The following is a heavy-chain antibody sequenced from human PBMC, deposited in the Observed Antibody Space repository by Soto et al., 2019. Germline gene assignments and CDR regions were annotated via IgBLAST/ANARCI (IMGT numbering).Heavy chain of an antibody. V-gene: IGHV1-18*01. CDR3: ARHHGPTTSENGFDP. CDR1: GYTFCTYD. J-gene: IGHJ5*02. CDR2: ISTSSGDT. D-gene: IGHD5-12*01. Sequence: QVHLVQSGVEVKTPGASVKVSCQASGYTFCTYDISWVRQAPGRGLVWMGWISTSSGDTKYSQKFQGRVAMTTDTSTTTAYLELRSLRSADPAVYYCARHHGPTTSENGFDPWGQGTLVTVSS.